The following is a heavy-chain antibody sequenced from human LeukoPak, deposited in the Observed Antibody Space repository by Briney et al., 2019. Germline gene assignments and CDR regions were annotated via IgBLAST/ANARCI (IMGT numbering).Heavy chain of an antibody. Sequence: PGGSLRLSCAVSGFTFSSYAMCWVRQAPGKGLEWVSVFSGSSGNSYYADSVKGRFTISRDNSKNTLYLQMNSLRIEDTAVYYCAKFRGWRLELWCFDFCGQGTLVTVSS. CDR1: GFTFSSYA. V-gene: IGHV3-23*01. J-gene: IGHJ4*02. D-gene: IGHD4/OR15-4a*01. CDR3: AKFRGWRLELWCFDF. CDR2: FSGSSGNS.